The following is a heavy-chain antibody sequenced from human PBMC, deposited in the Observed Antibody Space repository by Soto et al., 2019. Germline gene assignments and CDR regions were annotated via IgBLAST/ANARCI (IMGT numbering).Heavy chain of an antibody. CDR3: ARVPGQVVVILYIYLLDGRETLSDVDV. J-gene: IGHJ6*02. CDR1: GFTFSYYP. D-gene: IGHD2-21*01. V-gene: IGHV3-30*04. CDR2: ISFDGSNK. Sequence: QMQLVESGGGAVQPGRSLRLSCAASGFTFSYYPMHWVRQAPGKGLEWVAVISFDGSNKYYADSVKGRFTISRDNSKNTLYLQMKRLRGEDTGVYYCARVPGQVVVILYIYLLDGRETLSDVDVWGQGTTVIVSS.